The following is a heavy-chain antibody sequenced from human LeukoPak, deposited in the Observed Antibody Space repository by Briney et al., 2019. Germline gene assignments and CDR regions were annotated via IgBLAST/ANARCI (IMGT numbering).Heavy chain of an antibody. CDR1: GFTFSSYS. J-gene: IGHJ4*02. Sequence: PGGSLRLSCAASGFTFSSYSMNWVRQAPGEGLEGVSSNSSSSSYIYYADSVKGRFTISRDNAKNSLYLQMNRLGAEHTAVYYCARDGSSPFSHWGQGTLVTVSS. CDR2: NSSSSSYI. D-gene: IGHD1-26*01. CDR3: ARDGSSPFSH. V-gene: IGHV3-21*01.